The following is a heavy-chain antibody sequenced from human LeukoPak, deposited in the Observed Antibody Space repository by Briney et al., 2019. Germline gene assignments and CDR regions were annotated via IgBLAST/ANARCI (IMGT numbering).Heavy chain of an antibody. Sequence: SETLSLTCTVSGGSMRSGTYYWDWIRQPPGKGLEWIGSSYYSGNTYYNPSLKSRVTISVDTSKKQFSLKLSSVTAADTAVYYCARRPYASGYAFDIWGQGTTVTVS. CDR2: SYYSGNT. V-gene: IGHV4-39*01. CDR1: GGSMRSGTYY. J-gene: IGHJ3*02. CDR3: ARRPYASGYAFDI. D-gene: IGHD3-22*01.